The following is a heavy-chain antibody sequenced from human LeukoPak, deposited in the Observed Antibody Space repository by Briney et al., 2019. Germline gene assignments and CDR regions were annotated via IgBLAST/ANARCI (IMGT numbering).Heavy chain of an antibody. CDR2: IKSNTGGT. V-gene: IGHV1-2*02. J-gene: IGHJ4*02. Sequence: ASVKVSRNASGYTLTAYYIHWLRQAPGQGLEWMGWIKSNTGGTKYVEKFEGRFTMTRDTSISTIYMELSSLRSDDTAVYYCAADKQQLSYYFDYWGQGTLVTVSA. CDR1: GYTLTAYY. D-gene: IGHD6-13*01. CDR3: AADKQQLSYYFDY.